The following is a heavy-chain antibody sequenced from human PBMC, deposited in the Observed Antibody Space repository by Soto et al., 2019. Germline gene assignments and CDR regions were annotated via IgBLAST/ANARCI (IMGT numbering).Heavy chain of an antibody. CDR1: GGSISSGDYY. J-gene: IGHJ6*02. Sequence: PSETLSLTCTVSGGSISSGDYYWSWIRQPPGKGLEWIGYIYYSGSTYYNPSLKSRVTISVDKSKNQFSLKLSSVTAADTAVYYCARAHGNYYYGMDVWGQGTTVTSP. CDR2: IYYSGST. CDR3: ARAHGNYYYGMDV. V-gene: IGHV4-30-4*01. D-gene: IGHD4-17*01.